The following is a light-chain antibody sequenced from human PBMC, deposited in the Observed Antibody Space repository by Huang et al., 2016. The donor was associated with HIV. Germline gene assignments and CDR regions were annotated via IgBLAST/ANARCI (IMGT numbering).Light chain of an antibody. V-gene: IGKV1-39*01. CDR3: QQSRSLPRT. Sequence: EIQLTQSPSSLSASVGDGITITCRASENIVYSLSWFRQRPGRATEALIYAASRLHAGVPSKFSATGSGANFTLSIDGLGPEDFATYYCQQSRSLPRTYGGGTKVDI. J-gene: IGKJ4*01. CDR1: ENIVYS. CDR2: AAS.